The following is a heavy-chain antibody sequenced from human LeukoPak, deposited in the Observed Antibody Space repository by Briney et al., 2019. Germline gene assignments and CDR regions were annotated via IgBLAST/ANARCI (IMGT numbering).Heavy chain of an antibody. Sequence: PGGSLRLSCAASGFTFSSYWMSWVRQAPGKGLEWVANIKQDGSEKYYVDSVKGRFTISRDNAKNSLYLQMNSLRAEDTAVYYCARVWEGKLLWFGELLSSFDYWGQGTLVTVSS. D-gene: IGHD3-10*01. CDR3: ARVWEGKLLWFGELLSSFDY. CDR2: IKQDGSEK. CDR1: GFTFSSYW. V-gene: IGHV3-7*03. J-gene: IGHJ4*02.